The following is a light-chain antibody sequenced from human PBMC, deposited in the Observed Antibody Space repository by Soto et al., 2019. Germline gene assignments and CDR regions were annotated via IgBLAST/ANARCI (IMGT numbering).Light chain of an antibody. J-gene: IGLJ1*01. CDR1: SSDVGGYNY. Sequence: QSALTQPASVSGSPGQSTTISCTGTSSDVGGYNYVPWYQHHPGKAPKVMIYEVSNRPSGVSNRFSGSKSGNTASLTISGLQAEDEADYYCSSYASSSALVFGTGTKVTVL. V-gene: IGLV2-14*01. CDR3: SSYASSSALV. CDR2: EVS.